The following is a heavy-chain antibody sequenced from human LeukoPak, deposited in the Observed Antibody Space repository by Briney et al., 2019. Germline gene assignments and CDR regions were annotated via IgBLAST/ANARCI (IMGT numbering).Heavy chain of an antibody. D-gene: IGHD5-12*01. CDR1: GGSISSSSYY. Sequence: PSETLSLTCTVSGGSISSSSYYWSWIRQPPGKGLEWIGYIYYSGSTNYNPSLKSRVTISVDTSKNQFSLKLSSVTAADTAVYYCARGPGYSGYGTLHYWGQGTLVTVSS. CDR3: ARGPGYSGYGTLHY. CDR2: IYYSGST. J-gene: IGHJ4*02. V-gene: IGHV4-61*01.